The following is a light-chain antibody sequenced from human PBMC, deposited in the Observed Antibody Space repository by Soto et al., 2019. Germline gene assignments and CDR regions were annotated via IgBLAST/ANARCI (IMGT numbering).Light chain of an antibody. CDR3: QHYGSSPPVT. CDR1: QTTSGKY. V-gene: IGKV3-20*01. J-gene: IGKJ5*01. Sequence: EIVLTQTPDALALSPGGSAPLSCRTSQTTSGKYLAWYQQRPGLAPRLLVYGASRRATGIPDRFRGSGSGTEFTLTISGLEPEDFAVYFCQHYGSSPPVTCGQGRQREIK. CDR2: GAS.